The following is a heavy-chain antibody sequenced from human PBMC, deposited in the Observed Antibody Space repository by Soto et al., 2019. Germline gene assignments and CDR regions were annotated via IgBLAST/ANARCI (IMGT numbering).Heavy chain of an antibody. CDR1: GFTFSSYG. CDR3: AKGVAVADIGMDV. CDR2: ISYDGSNK. V-gene: IGHV3-30*18. J-gene: IGHJ6*02. Sequence: PGGSLRLSCAASGFTFSSYGMHWVRQAPGKGLEWVAVISYDGSNKYYADSVKGRFTISRDNSKNTLYLQMNSLRAEDTAVYYCAKGVAVADIGMDVWGQGTTVTVSS. D-gene: IGHD6-19*01.